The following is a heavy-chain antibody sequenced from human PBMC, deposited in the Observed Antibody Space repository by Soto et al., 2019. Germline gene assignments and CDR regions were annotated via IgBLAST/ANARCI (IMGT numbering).Heavy chain of an antibody. CDR2: IWGDGSKK. J-gene: IGHJ4*02. Sequence: PGGSLRLSCAASGFTFTNYGMHWVRQAPGKGLEWVAAIWGDGSKKFYADSVTGRFTISRDNSKNTLYLQMNSPRADDTAVYYCATQRITTSDFWGLGTLVTVSS. CDR3: ATQRITTSDF. D-gene: IGHD1-1*01. V-gene: IGHV3-33*01. CDR1: GFTFTNYG.